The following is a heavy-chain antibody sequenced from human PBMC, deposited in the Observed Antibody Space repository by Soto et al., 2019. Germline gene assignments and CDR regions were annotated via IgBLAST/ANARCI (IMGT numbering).Heavy chain of an antibody. V-gene: IGHV4-34*01. D-gene: IGHD3-10*01. CDR3: ARGGGKPAFDI. J-gene: IGHJ3*02. Sequence: SETLSLTCAVYGGSFSGYYWSWIRQPPGKGLEWIGEINHSGSTNYNPSLKSRVTISVDTSKNQFSLKLSSVTAADTAVYYCARGGGKPAFDIWGQGTMVTVSS. CDR2: INHSGST. CDR1: GGSFSGYY.